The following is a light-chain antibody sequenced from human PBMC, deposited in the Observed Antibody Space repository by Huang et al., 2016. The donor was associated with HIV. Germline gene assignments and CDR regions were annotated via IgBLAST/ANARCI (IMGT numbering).Light chain of an antibody. CDR1: QTVLYSSNNNNY. V-gene: IGKV4-1*01. CDR3: HQYYRSPWT. J-gene: IGKJ1*01. Sequence: DIVMTQSPDSLAVSLGERATINCKSSQTVLYSSNNNNYFAWYQQKPGQPPKLLIYGASTRESGVPDRFSCSGSGTDFTLTISSLQAADVAVYYCHQYYRSPWTFGQGTKVEIK. CDR2: GAS.